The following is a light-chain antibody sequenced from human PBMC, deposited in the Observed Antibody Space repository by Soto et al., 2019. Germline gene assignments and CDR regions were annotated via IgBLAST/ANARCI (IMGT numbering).Light chain of an antibody. Sequence: EIVLTQSPGTLSLSPGERATLSCRASQNVSSNYLAWYQQRPGQAPRLLMYGAFIRSTGISDRISGSGAGTDFTVTIIKLEPEDFAVYYCQYYGGYYGSSPRYTFGNGTKLDIK. CDR3: QYYGGYYGSSPRYT. J-gene: IGKJ2*01. V-gene: IGKV3-20*01. CDR1: QNVSSNY. CDR2: GAF.